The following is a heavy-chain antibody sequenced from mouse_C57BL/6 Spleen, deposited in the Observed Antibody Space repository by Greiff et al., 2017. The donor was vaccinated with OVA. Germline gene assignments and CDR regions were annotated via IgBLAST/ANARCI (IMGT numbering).Heavy chain of an antibody. J-gene: IGHJ3*01. CDR2: IYPGSGST. V-gene: IGHV1-55*01. Sequence: QVHVKQPGAELVKPGASVKMSCKASGYTFTSYWITWVKQRPGQGLEWIGDIYPGSGSTNYNEKFKSKATLTVDTSSSTAYMQLSSLTSEDSAVYYCARGGAAQAKGFAYWGQGTLVTVSA. CDR1: GYTFTSYW. D-gene: IGHD3-2*02. CDR3: ARGGAAQAKGFAY.